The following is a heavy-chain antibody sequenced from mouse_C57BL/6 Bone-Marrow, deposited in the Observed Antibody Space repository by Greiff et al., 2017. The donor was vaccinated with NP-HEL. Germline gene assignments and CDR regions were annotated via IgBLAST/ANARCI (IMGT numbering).Heavy chain of an antibody. D-gene: IGHD2-2*01. CDR2: IHPNSGST. V-gene: IGHV1-64*01. Sequence: QVQLQQPGAELVKPGASVKLSCKASGYTFTSYWMHWVKQRPGQGLEWIGMIHPNSGSTNYNEKFKSKATLTVDKSSSTAYMQLSSLTSEDSAVYYCAREVSTMVSDYWGQGTTLTVSS. CDR1: GYTFTSYW. CDR3: AREVSTMVSDY. J-gene: IGHJ2*01.